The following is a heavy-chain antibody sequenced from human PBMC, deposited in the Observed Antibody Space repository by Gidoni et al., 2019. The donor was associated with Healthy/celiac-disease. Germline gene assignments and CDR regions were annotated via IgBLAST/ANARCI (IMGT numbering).Heavy chain of an antibody. V-gene: IGHV3-30*18. J-gene: IGHJ6*02. Sequence: QVQLVESGGGVVQPVRSLRLSCAASGFTFSRYCMHWGRQAPGKGLEWVAVISYDGSNKYYADSVKGRFTISRENSKNTLYLKMNSLRAEDTAVYYCAKVRGSSVGYYYYGMDVWGQGTTVTVSS. D-gene: IGHD6-6*01. CDR3: AKVRGSSVGYYYYGMDV. CDR1: GFTFSRYC. CDR2: ISYDGSNK.